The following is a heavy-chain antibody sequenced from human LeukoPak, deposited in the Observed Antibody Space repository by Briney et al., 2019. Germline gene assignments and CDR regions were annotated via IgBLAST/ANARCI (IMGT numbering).Heavy chain of an antibody. D-gene: IGHD2-2*01. CDR1: GFTVSSNY. CDR3: ASWVVVVPAATPFDP. V-gene: IGHV3-53*01. Sequence: GGSLRLSCAASGFTVSSNYMSWVRQAPGKGLEWVSVIYSGGSTYYADSVKGRFTISRDNAKNSLYLQMNSLRAEDTAVYYCASWVVVVPAATPFDPWGQGTLVTVSS. CDR2: IYSGGST. J-gene: IGHJ5*02.